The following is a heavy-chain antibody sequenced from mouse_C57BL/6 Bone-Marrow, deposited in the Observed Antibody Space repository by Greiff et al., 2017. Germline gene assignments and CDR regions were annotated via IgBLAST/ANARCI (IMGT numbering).Heavy chain of an antibody. D-gene: IGHD2-4*01. CDR3: SRGRNYGEYYFDY. CDR2: FHPYNDDT. Sequence: QVQLQQSGAELVKPGASVKMSCKASGYTFTTYPIEWMKQNHGKSLEWIGNFHPYNDDTKYNEKFKGKATLTVGKSSSTVYLEISRLTSDDSAVYSCSRGRNYGEYYFDYWGQGTTLTVAS. CDR1: GYTFTTYP. J-gene: IGHJ2*01. V-gene: IGHV1-47*01.